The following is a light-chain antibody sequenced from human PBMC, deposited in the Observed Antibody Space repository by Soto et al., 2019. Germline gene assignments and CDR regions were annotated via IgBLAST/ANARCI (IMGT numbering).Light chain of an antibody. CDR3: QQSYRTPIT. CDR2: TAS. Sequence: DIRMIQSPSSLSESVVDTLTITCRASQSVSSHLNWYQQKPGKAPNLLMYTASNLQSGVPSRFSGSGSGTDFTLTISSLQPEDSATYYCQQSYRTPITFGQGTRLEIK. J-gene: IGKJ5*01. CDR1: QSVSSH. V-gene: IGKV1-39*01.